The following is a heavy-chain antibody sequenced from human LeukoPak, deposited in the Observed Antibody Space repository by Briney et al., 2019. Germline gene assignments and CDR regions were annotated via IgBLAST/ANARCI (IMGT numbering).Heavy chain of an antibody. D-gene: IGHD2-2*01. CDR2: INHSGST. Sequence: SETLSLTCAVYGGSFSGYYWSWIRQPPGKGLEWIGEINHSGSTNYNPSLKSRVTISVDTSKNQFSLKLSSVTAADPAVYYCARGWDCSSTSCQPFDYWGQGTLVTVSS. CDR1: GGSFSGYY. V-gene: IGHV4-34*01. J-gene: IGHJ4*02. CDR3: ARGWDCSSTSCQPFDY.